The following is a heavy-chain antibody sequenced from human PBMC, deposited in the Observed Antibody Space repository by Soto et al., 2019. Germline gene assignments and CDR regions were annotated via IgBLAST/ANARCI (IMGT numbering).Heavy chain of an antibody. CDR3: ATGVNYRPILG. V-gene: IGHV3-66*01. D-gene: IGHD3-16*01. CDR2: ILNDDRT. J-gene: IGHJ4*02. CDR1: GFAVSSNH. Sequence: EVQLVESGGGLVQPGGSLTLSCAASGFAVSSNHMTWVRLAPGKGLEWLSVILNDDRTFYADSVKGRFIISRDNSENTLYLHMNSLRDEDTAVYYFATGVNYRPILGWGQGTLVTVSS.